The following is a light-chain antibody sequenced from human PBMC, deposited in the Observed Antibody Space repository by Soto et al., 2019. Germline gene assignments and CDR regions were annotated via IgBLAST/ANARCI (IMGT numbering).Light chain of an antibody. CDR1: QSISSW. CDR3: QQYNSYWT. Sequence: GDRVTITCRASQSISSWLAWYQQKPGKAPKLLIYDASSLESGVPSRFSGRGSGTEFTLTISSLQPDDVATYYCQQYNSYWTFGQGTKVEIK. CDR2: DAS. J-gene: IGKJ1*01. V-gene: IGKV1-5*01.